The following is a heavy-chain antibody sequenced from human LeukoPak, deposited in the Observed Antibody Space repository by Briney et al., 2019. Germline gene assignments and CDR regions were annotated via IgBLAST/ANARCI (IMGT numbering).Heavy chain of an antibody. CDR2: ISSSGSTI. D-gene: IGHD6-13*01. J-gene: IGHJ4*02. CDR1: GFTSSSYS. V-gene: IGHV3-48*01. Sequence: GGSLSFSCAASGFTSSSYSMNWLRQAPGKGLEWGSFISSSGSTIYYADSVKGRFTISRDNAKNSLYLQMNSLRAEDTAVYSCARAGSSSWYYFDYWGRGTRVLVSS. CDR3: ARAGSSSWYYFDY.